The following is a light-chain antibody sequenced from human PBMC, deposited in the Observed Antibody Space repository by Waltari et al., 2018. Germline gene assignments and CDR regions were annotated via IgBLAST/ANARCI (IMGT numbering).Light chain of an antibody. CDR1: SGSVATSYY. CDR3: VLYMGSGIWV. CDR2: STN. J-gene: IGLJ3*02. V-gene: IGLV8-61*01. Sequence: QTVVTQEPSFSVSPGGTVTLTCALSSGSVATSYYPSWYQQTPGQAPRTLIFSTNTRSSGVPDRSSGSILGNKAALTITGAQADDESDYYCVLYMGSGIWVFGGGTKLTVL.